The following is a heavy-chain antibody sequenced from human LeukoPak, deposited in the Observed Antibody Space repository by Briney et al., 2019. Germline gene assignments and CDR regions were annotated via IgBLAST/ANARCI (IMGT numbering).Heavy chain of an antibody. J-gene: IGHJ3*02. V-gene: IGHV4-34*01. Sequence: SETLSLTCAVYGGSFSGYYWSWIRQPPGKGLEWIGEINHSGSTNYNPSLKSRVTISVDTSKNQFSLRLSSVTAADTAVYYCARANGETTKIDAFDIWGQGTMVTVSS. CDR2: INHSGST. CDR3: ARANGETTKIDAFDI. D-gene: IGHD3-22*01. CDR1: GGSFSGYY.